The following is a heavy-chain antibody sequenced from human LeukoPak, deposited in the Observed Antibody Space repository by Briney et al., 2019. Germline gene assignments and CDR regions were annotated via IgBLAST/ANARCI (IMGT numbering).Heavy chain of an antibody. Sequence: PGGSLRLSCAASGFTFSSYAMSWVRQAPGKGLEWVSAISGSGGSTYYADSVKGRFTISRDNSKNTLYLQMNSLRAEDTAVYYCARDPDATFIVGATSDYWGQGTLVTVSS. CDR3: ARDPDATFIVGATSDY. CDR2: ISGSGGST. V-gene: IGHV3-23*01. J-gene: IGHJ4*02. CDR1: GFTFSSYA. D-gene: IGHD1-26*01.